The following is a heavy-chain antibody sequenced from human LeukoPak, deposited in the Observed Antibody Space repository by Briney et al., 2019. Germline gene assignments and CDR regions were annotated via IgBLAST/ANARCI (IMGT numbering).Heavy chain of an antibody. CDR1: GGSISSYY. J-gene: IGHJ3*02. CDR2: VHYSGRT. CDR3: ASYCSSTSCPHRRAFDI. D-gene: IGHD2-2*01. Sequence: SETLSLTCTVSGGSISSYYWSWIRQPPGKGLEWIWYVHYSGRTNYNPSLKSRVTISVDRSKNQFSLQLSSVSAADTAVYYCASYCSSTSCPHRRAFDIWGQGTMVTVSS. V-gene: IGHV4-59*08.